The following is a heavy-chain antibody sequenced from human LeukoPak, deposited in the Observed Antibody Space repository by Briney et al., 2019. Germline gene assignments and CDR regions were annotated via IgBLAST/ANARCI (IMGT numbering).Heavy chain of an antibody. V-gene: IGHV4-59*08. CDR3: ASSQYSSSSVVRKKSYYYYYGMDV. CDR2: IYYSGSP. Sequence: SETLSLTCTVSGGSISSYYWSWIRQPPGKGLEWIGYIYYSGSPTYNPSLKSRVTISVDTSKNQFSLKLSSVTAADTAVYYCASSQYSSSSVVRKKSYYYYYGMDVWGQGTTVTVSS. D-gene: IGHD6-6*01. CDR1: GGSISSYY. J-gene: IGHJ6*02.